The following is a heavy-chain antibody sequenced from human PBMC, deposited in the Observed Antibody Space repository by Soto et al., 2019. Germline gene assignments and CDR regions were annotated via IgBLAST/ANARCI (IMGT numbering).Heavy chain of an antibody. CDR3: ARDGDPGYSFWSGPLGGGRFDP. D-gene: IGHD3-3*01. V-gene: IGHV1-69*12. Sequence: QVQLVQSGAEVKEPGSSVNVSCKTSGGTFGNTAVTWVRQAPGQSLEWIGGIVPMFGTANYAQKFRGRVTITADESTSTAYMELSSLRSDDTAVYYCARDGDPGYSFWSGPLGGGRFDPWGHETLVTVSS. CDR2: IVPMFGTA. CDR1: GGTFGNTA. J-gene: IGHJ5*02.